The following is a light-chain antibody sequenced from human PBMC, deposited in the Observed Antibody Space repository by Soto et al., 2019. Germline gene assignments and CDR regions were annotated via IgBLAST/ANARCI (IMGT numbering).Light chain of an antibody. V-gene: IGLV3-21*02. Sequence: SYELTQPPSVSVAPGQTARITCGETNIGSKSVHWYQQKPGQAPVLVVFDDSDRPSGIPERFSGSNSGNTATLTISRVEAGDEANYYCQVWDRNSDHPVFGGGTKVTVL. CDR1: NIGSKS. J-gene: IGLJ3*02. CDR3: QVWDRNSDHPV. CDR2: DDS.